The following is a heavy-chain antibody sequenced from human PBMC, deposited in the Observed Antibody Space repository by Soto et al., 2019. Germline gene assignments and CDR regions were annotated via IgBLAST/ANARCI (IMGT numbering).Heavy chain of an antibody. CDR1: GYTFTNFG. CDR2: ISPETGKT. CDR3: MRDLRDYGGDVGYFDY. J-gene: IGHJ4*02. Sequence: QVPLVQSGAEVKRPGASVKVSCTASGYTFTNFGVTWVRQAPGQGLEWMSWISPETGKTYCARKLQGRVTMTTDTSTNTAYMELGSLRSDDTAVYYCMRDLRDYGGDVGYFDYWGQGTLVIVSS. D-gene: IGHD2-21*02. V-gene: IGHV1-18*01.